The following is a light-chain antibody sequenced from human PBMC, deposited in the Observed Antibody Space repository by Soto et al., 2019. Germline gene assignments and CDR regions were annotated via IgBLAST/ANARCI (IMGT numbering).Light chain of an antibody. CDR1: QSVSNNY. V-gene: IGKV3-20*01. J-gene: IGKJ1*01. CDR3: QLYGSSGT. Sequence: EIVLTQSPGTLSLSPGERATLSCRASQSVSNNYLAWYQQKPGQAPRLLIYGASNSATGLPDRFSGSGSGTVFTLTISRLEPEDFSVYYCQLYGSSGTFGQGTKVEIK. CDR2: GAS.